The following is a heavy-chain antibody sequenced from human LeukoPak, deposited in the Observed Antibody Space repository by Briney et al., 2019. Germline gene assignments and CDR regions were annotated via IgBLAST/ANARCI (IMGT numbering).Heavy chain of an antibody. D-gene: IGHD5-18*01. J-gene: IGHJ4*02. CDR1: GYSISSGYY. CDR2: IYHSGST. Sequence: PSETLSLTCAVSGYSISSGYYWGWIRQPPGKGLEWIGSIYHSGSTYYNPSLKSRVTISVDTSKNQFSLKLSSVTAADTAVYYCARLESYGYDPSWGQGTLVTVSS. CDR3: ARLESYGYDPS. V-gene: IGHV4-38-2*01.